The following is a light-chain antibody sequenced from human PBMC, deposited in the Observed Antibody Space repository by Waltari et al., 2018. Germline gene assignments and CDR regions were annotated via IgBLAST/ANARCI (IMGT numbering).Light chain of an antibody. Sequence: EIVLTQSPGTLSLSPGERATVSCRASQSVSSSYLAWYQQKPGQTPRLLIYGASTRASGISDRFSGSRSGTDFILTISRLEPEDSAVYFCQQYGNSPLTFGGGTKVEIK. CDR1: QSVSSSY. CDR2: GAS. V-gene: IGKV3-20*01. J-gene: IGKJ4*01. CDR3: QQYGNSPLT.